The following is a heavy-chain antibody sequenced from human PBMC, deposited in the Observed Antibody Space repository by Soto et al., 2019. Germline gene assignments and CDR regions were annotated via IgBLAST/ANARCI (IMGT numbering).Heavy chain of an antibody. V-gene: IGHV3-30*18. CDR3: AKENQHLVHDY. Sequence: PGGSLRLSCAASGFTFSSYGMHWVRQAPGKGLEWVAVISYDGSNKYYADSVKGRFTISRDNSKNTLYLQMNSLRAEDTAVYYCAKENQHLVHDYWGQGTLVTVSS. CDR1: GFTFSSYG. CDR2: ISYDGSNK. J-gene: IGHJ4*02. D-gene: IGHD6-13*01.